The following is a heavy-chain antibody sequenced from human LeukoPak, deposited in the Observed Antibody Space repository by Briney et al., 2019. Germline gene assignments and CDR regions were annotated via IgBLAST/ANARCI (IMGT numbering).Heavy chain of an antibody. D-gene: IGHD2-21*01. Sequence: GGSLRLSCAASGFTFSDYYMSWIRQAPGKGLEWVSYITSSSSYTNYANSVKGRFTISRDNAKNSLYLQMNSLRAEDTAVYYCATPSPVYLADDAFDIWGQGTMVTVSS. J-gene: IGHJ3*02. CDR2: ITSSSSYT. V-gene: IGHV3-11*06. CDR1: GFTFSDYY. CDR3: ATPSPVYLADDAFDI.